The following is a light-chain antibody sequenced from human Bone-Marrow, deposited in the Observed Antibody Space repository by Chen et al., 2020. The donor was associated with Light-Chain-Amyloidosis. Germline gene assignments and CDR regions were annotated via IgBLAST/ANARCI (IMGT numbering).Light chain of an antibody. CDR2: WAS. Sequence: DVVMTKSPDSLAVPLGERATINCKSSESLLYRSNNKNYLGWYQQKPGQSPQLLMYWASTRGSGVPDRFSGSGSGTDFTLTISSLQAEDVAVYYCQQYYSTPYTFGQGTKLEIQ. J-gene: IGKJ2*01. V-gene: IGKV4-1*01. CDR1: ESLLYRSNNKNY. CDR3: QQYYSTPYT.